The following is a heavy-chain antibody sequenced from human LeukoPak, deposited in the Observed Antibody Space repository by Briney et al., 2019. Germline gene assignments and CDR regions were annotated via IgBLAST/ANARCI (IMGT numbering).Heavy chain of an antibody. D-gene: IGHD2-21*02. CDR1: GSTFRNSW. CDR3: AKLVGTVNPVDY. CDR2: INNDGSIT. Sequence: PGGSLRLSCATSGSTFRNSWMQWVRQAPGKGPVWVSSINNDGSITAYTDSVKGRFTISRDNAKNTLYLQMNSLRVEDMAVYYCAKLVGTVNPVDYWGQGTLVTVSS. J-gene: IGHJ4*02. V-gene: IGHV3-74*01.